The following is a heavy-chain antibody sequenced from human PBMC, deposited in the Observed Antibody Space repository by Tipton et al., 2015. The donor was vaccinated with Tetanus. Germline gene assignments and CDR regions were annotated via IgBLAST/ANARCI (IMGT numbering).Heavy chain of an antibody. CDR2: ILYGGGT. J-gene: IGHJ4*02. V-gene: IGHV4-61*01. D-gene: IGHD3-3*01. CDR1: GGSVSSGSYY. CDR3: ARIHDFLSGHFDF. Sequence: TLSLTCTIFGGSVSSGSYYWAWIRQPPGKGLEYIGYILYGGGTRYNPSLKSRVTVSADPSQNQFSLKLTSVTAADTAVYYCARIHDFLSGHFDFWGQGTLVAVSS.